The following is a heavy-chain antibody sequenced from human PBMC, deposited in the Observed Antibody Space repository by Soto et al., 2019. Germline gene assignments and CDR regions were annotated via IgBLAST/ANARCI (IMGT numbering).Heavy chain of an antibody. J-gene: IGHJ5*02. CDR2: IYYSGST. CDR1: GGSISSGDYY. CDR3: ATRAAHYDFWSGYYWDWFDP. Sequence: PSETLSLTCTVSGGSISSGDYYWSWIRQPPGKGLEWIGYIYYSGSTYYNSSLKSRVTISVDTSKNQFSLKLSSVTAADTAVYYCATRAAHYDFWSGYYWDWFDPWGQGTLVTVSS. D-gene: IGHD3-3*01. V-gene: IGHV4-30-4*01.